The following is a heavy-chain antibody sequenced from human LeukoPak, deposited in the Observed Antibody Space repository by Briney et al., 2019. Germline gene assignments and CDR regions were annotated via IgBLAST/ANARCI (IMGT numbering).Heavy chain of an antibody. J-gene: IGHJ3*02. Sequence: GGSLRLSCAASGFTVSSNYMSWVRQAPGKGLEWVSVIYSDGRTYYADSVKGRFTISRDNSKNTLYLQMNSLRAEDTAVYYCARDSGRFDVFDIWGQGTMVTVSS. V-gene: IGHV3-53*01. CDR1: GFTVSSNY. CDR3: ARDSGRFDVFDI. D-gene: IGHD3-10*01. CDR2: IYSDGRT.